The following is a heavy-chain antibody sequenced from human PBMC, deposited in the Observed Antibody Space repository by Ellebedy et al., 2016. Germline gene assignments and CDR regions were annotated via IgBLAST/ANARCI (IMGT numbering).Heavy chain of an antibody. CDR2: INHSGST. D-gene: IGHD2-2*01. J-gene: IGHJ4*02. CDR1: GGSFSGYY. V-gene: IGHV4-34*01. Sequence: SETLSLTXAVYGGSFSGYYWSWIRQPPGKGLEWIGEINHSGSTNFNPSLKSRVTISVDTSKNQFSLKLSSVTAADTAVYYCAGGIVVVPAAIPWGYWGQGTLVTVSS. CDR3: AGGIVVVPAAIPWGY.